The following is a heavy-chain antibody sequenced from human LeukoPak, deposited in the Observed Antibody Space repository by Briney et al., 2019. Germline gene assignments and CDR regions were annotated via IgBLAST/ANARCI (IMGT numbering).Heavy chain of an antibody. D-gene: IGHD3-10*01. CDR1: GYSISSGYY. Sequence: PSETLSLTCTVSGYSISSGYYWGWIRQPPGKGLEWIGSIYHSGGTYYNPSLKSRVTISVDTSKNQFSLKLSSVTAADTAVYYCARTLGDYGSGSYYYWGQGTLVTVSS. J-gene: IGHJ4*02. CDR2: IYHSGGT. V-gene: IGHV4-38-2*02. CDR3: ARTLGDYGSGSYYY.